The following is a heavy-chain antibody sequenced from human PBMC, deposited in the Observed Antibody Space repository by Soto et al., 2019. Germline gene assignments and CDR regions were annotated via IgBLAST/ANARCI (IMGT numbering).Heavy chain of an antibody. CDR3: ARGRLGELSHYYGMDV. D-gene: IGHD3-10*01. Sequence: QVPLVQSGAEVKKPGSSVKVSCKASGGTFSSHAISWVRQAPGQGLEWMGGLIPIFGTANYAQKFQGRVTITADESTSTAYMELSSLRSEDTAVYYCARGRLGELSHYYGMDVWGQGTTVTV. V-gene: IGHV1-69*12. CDR2: LIPIFGTA. CDR1: GGTFSSHA. J-gene: IGHJ6*02.